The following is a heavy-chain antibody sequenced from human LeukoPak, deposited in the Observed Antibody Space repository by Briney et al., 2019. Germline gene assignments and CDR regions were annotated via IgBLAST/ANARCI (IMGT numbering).Heavy chain of an antibody. CDR3: ARGGSGYGDYYYFYAMDV. D-gene: IGHD3-22*01. CDR1: GFTFSSYG. V-gene: IGHV3-33*01. Sequence: GGSLRLSCAASGFTFSSYGMHWVRQAPGKGLEWVAVIWYDGSNKYYADSVKGRFTISRDNSKNTLYLQMYSLRAEDTAVYYCARGGSGYGDYYYFYAMDVWGQGTTVTVSS. CDR2: IWYDGSNK. J-gene: IGHJ6*02.